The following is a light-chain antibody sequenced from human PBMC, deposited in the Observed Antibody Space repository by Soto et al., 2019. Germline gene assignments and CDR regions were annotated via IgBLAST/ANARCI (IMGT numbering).Light chain of an antibody. J-gene: IGKJ5*01. CDR2: GAS. V-gene: IGKV3-20*01. Sequence: ELLLARSPGTLSLSPGERATLSCRASQSFSSSYLAWYQQKPGQAPRLLIYGASSRATGIPDRFSGSGSGTDFTLTISRLEPEDFAVYYCQQYGSSPRSITFGQGTRLEIK. CDR3: QQYGSSPRSIT. CDR1: QSFSSSY.